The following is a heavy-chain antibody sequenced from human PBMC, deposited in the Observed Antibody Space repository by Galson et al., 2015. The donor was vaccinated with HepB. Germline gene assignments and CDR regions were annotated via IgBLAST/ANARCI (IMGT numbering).Heavy chain of an antibody. Sequence: QSGAEVTKPGASVKVSCKASGLTTYAINWVRQAPGQGLEWMGWISPYNANTNYARKFQGRVTMTTETSTRTAYMELRSLRSDDTAMYYCARGALVVVVDGTLNNLLDPWGQGTLVTVSS. V-gene: IGHV1-18*01. J-gene: IGHJ5*02. CDR2: ISPYNANT. CDR1: GLTTYA. D-gene: IGHD2-15*01. CDR3: ARGALVVVVDGTLNNLLDP.